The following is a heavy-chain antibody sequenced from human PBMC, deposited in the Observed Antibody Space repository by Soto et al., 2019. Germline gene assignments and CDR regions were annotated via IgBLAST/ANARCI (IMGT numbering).Heavy chain of an antibody. Sequence: EVQLLESGGTVVQPGGSQRLSCAASGFTFSTYGVSWVRQAPGKGLEWVSSISGSGYNTFYADSVKGRFTISRDNSNNTVHLLMNNLRADDTALYYCVKQLLSLIVVADAFDIWGQGTMVTVSS. J-gene: IGHJ3*02. CDR3: VKQLLSLIVVADAFDI. V-gene: IGHV3-23*01. CDR1: GFTFSTYG. CDR2: ISGSGYNT. D-gene: IGHD3-22*01.